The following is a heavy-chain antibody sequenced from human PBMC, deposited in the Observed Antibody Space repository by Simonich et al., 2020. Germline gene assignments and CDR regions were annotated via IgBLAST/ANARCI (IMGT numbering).Heavy chain of an antibody. CDR1: GGTFSSYA. V-gene: IGHV1-69*06. D-gene: IGHD2-15*01. CDR2: SSPNLGNA. Sequence: QVQLVESGAEVKKTGSSVKVSCMASGGTFSSYAISWVRQARGQGLEWMWGSSPNLGNANNAQKFQSRITITTDKSTSTAYMELSSLRSEDTAVYYCARGGLADRRIVYYYYMDVWGKGTTVTVSS. J-gene: IGHJ6*03. CDR3: ARGGLADRRIVYYYYMDV.